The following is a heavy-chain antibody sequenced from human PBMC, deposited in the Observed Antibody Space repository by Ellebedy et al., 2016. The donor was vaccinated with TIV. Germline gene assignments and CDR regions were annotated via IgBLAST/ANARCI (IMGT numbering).Heavy chain of an antibody. CDR3: ARDLGLSFTSFGEFDAFDI. CDR1: GGSFSSGGYY. J-gene: IGHJ3*02. V-gene: IGHV4-31*03. D-gene: IGHD3-10*01. CDR2: IYYSGST. Sequence: SETLSLXCTVSGGSFSSGGYYWSWIRQHPGKGLEWIGYIYYSGSTYYNPSLKSRVTISVDTSKNQFSLKLSSVTAADTAVYYCARDLGLSFTSFGEFDAFDIWGQGTMVTVSS.